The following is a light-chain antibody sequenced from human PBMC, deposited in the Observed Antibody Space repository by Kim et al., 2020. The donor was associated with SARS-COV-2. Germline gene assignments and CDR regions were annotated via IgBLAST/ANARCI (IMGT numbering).Light chain of an antibody. Sequence: GQRFTISCSGSTSSIGTDYVYWYKQLPGTAPKLLIYRDNQRPSGVPDRFTGSKSGTSASLAISGLRSEDEADYYCSTWDHSLSAWVFGGGTKLTVL. CDR3: STWDHSLSAWV. V-gene: IGLV1-47*01. CDR2: RDN. CDR1: TSSIGTDY. J-gene: IGLJ3*02.